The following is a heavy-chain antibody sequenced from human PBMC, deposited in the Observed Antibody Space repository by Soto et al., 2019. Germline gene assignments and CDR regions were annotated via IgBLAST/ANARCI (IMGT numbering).Heavy chain of an antibody. CDR1: GFTLSGVD. CDR2: MSYDGRNQ. D-gene: IGHD6-6*01. J-gene: IGHJ4*02. V-gene: IGHV3-30*18. Sequence: QVQLVKSGGGVVQPGTSLRLSCSASGFTLSGVDMHWVRQAPGKGLEWVAVMSYDGRNQYYADSVKGRFTVSRDSSKSTLYLQMNSLRTEDAAVYYCAKGGWYTSSSRSDSWGQGTLVTVSS. CDR3: AKGGWYTSSSRSDS.